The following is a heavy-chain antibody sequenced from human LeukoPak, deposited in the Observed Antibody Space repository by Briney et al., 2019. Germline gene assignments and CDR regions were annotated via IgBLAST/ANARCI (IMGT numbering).Heavy chain of an antibody. CDR2: ISGSGGST. V-gene: IGHV3-23*01. J-gene: IGHJ4*02. D-gene: IGHD3-9*01. Sequence: GGSLRLSCAASGFTFSSYAMSWVRQAPGKGLEWVSAISGSGGSTYYADSVKGRFTISRDNSKNTLYLQMNSLRAEDTAVYYCAKVPYDILTGYGIHYFAYWGQGTLVTVSS. CDR3: AKVPYDILTGYGIHYFAY. CDR1: GFTFSSYA.